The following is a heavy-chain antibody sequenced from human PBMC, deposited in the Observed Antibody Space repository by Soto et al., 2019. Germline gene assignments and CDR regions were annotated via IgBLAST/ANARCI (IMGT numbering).Heavy chain of an antibody. D-gene: IGHD5-12*01. Sequence: QVQLQESGPGLVKPSQTLSLTCTVSGVSVSSADYYWSWIRQHPGKGLEWLGYIYYSGSTYYNPSLKSRITISVDTSKNQFSLRLSSVTAADTAVYYCARVGGGFSGYEDYWGQGTLVIVSS. V-gene: IGHV4-31*03. CDR1: GVSVSSADYY. CDR3: ARVGGGFSGYEDY. CDR2: IYYSGST. J-gene: IGHJ4*02.